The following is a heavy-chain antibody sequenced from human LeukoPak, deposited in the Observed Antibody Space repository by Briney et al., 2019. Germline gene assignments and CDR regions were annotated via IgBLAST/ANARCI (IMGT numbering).Heavy chain of an antibody. CDR2: IYPRDSET. J-gene: IGHJ4*02. V-gene: IGHV5-51*01. CDR3: ARFADSSGYYDY. CDR1: GYSFTSDW. D-gene: IGHD3-22*01. Sequence: GESLKISCKGSGYSFTSDWIGWLRQMPGKGLEWMGIIYPRDSETRHSPSFQGQVTISADTSISTAYLQWSSLQASDTAMYYCARFADSSGYYDYWGQGTLVTVSS.